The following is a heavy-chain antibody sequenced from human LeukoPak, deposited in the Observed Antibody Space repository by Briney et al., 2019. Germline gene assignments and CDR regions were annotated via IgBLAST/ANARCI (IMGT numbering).Heavy chain of an antibody. D-gene: IGHD2-8*01. V-gene: IGHV3-7*01. CDR1: GFTFSSYW. J-gene: IGHJ5*02. Sequence: QPGGSLRLSCAASGFTFSSYWMSWVRQAPGKGLEWVANIKQVGSEKYYVDSVKGRFTISRDNAKNSLYLQMNSLRAEDTAVYYCARETGDIVLMVYDNWFDPWGQGTLVTVSS. CDR3: ARETGDIVLMVYDNWFDP. CDR2: IKQVGSEK.